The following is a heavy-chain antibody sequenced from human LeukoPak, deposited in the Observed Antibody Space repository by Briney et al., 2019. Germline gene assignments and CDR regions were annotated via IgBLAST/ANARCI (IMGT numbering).Heavy chain of an antibody. V-gene: IGHV3-48*01. CDR3: ARDRCTNGVCYTFAY. D-gene: IGHD2-8*01. J-gene: IGHJ4*02. Sequence: PGGSLRLSCAASGFTFSTYSMSWVRQAPGKGVEWVSYISSSSSTISYPDSVNGRFTISRDNAKNSLYLQMNNLRAEDTAVYYCARDRCTNGVCYTFAYWGQGTLVTVSS. CDR1: GFTFSTYS. CDR2: ISSSSSTI.